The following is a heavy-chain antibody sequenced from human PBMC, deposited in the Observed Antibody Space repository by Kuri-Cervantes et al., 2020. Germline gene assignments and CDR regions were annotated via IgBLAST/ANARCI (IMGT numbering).Heavy chain of an antibody. CDR3: AKDYCGGDCYSYAFDI. CDR1: GFTFSSYA. D-gene: IGHD2-21*02. CDR2: ISYDGSNK. V-gene: IGHV3-30-3*01. Sequence: GESLKISCAASGFTFSSYAIHWVRQAPGKGLEWVAAISYDGSNKYYADSVKGRFTISRDNSKNTLYLQMNSLRAEDTAVYYCAKDYCGGDCYSYAFDIWGQGTMITVSS. J-gene: IGHJ3*02.